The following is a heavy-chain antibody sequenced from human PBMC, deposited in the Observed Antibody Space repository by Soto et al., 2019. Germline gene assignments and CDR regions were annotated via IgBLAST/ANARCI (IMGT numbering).Heavy chain of an antibody. CDR3: ARGSSGWPPRLDY. V-gene: IGHV4-59*01. J-gene: IGHJ4*02. Sequence: QVQLQESGPGLVKPSETLSLNCTVSGGPISSYYWSWIRQSPGKGLEWIGYIYYSGSTNYNPSLRGRVTRSVDTSKNQFSLELSSVTAADPAVYYCARGSSGWPPRLDYWGQGTLVTVSS. CDR2: IYYSGST. CDR1: GGPISSYY. D-gene: IGHD6-19*01.